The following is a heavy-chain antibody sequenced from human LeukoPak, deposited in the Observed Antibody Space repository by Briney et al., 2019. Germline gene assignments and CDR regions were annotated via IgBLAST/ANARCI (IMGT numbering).Heavy chain of an antibody. D-gene: IGHD6-13*01. Sequence: SETLSLTCTVSGGSISSGGYYWSWIRQPPGKGLEWIGYIYHSGSTYYNPSLKSRVTISVDRSKNQFSLKLSSVTAADTAVYSCARERVAAAGTETSFDYGGQEPWSPSPQ. CDR1: GGSISSGGYY. V-gene: IGHV4-30-2*01. CDR2: IYHSGST. J-gene: IGHJ4*01. CDR3: ARERVAAAGTETSFDY.